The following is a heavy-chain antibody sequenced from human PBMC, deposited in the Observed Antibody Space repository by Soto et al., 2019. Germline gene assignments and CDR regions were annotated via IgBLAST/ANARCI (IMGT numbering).Heavy chain of an antibody. CDR2: ISTYSGDT. D-gene: IGHD2-21*02. CDR1: VYTFFTYD. V-gene: IGHV1-18*01. CDR3: AKHHGPTTAEDWFDP. J-gene: IGHJ5*02. Sequence: QVHLVQSGVEVKTPGASVKVSCQASVYTFFTYDISWVRQAPGQGLEWMGWISTYSGDTKYAQKFQGRVTMTKDTSTTTAYLQLRSLRSDDTAVYYCAKHHGPTTAEDWFDPWGQGTLVTVSS.